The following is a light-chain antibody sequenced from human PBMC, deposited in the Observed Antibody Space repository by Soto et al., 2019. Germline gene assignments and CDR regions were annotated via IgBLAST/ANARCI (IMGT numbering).Light chain of an antibody. Sequence: QSVLTQPPSASGTPGQGVTISCSGSSSNIGSNTVNWYQHLPGTAPKLLIFSNYQRPSGVPDRFSGSKSGTSASLAISRLQSEDEADYFRAAWDDSLHGPVFGGGTKLTVL. CDR3: AAWDDSLHGPV. CDR2: SNY. V-gene: IGLV1-44*01. CDR1: SSNIGSNT. J-gene: IGLJ2*01.